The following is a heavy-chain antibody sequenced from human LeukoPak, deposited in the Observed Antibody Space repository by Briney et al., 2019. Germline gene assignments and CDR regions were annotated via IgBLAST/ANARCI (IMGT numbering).Heavy chain of an antibody. D-gene: IGHD3-10*01. J-gene: IGHJ3*01. V-gene: IGHV3-30*18. CDR2: ISHDGSLK. CDR1: GFTFSNFG. Sequence: GGSLRLSCSASGFTFSNFGMHWVRQAPGTGLELVAVISHDGSLKYYLDSAKGRFTISRDNSKNTLYLQMDSLRVEDTAVYYCAKKNSYGSGAGDPLDVWGHGTLVTVSS. CDR3: AKKNSYGSGAGDPLDV.